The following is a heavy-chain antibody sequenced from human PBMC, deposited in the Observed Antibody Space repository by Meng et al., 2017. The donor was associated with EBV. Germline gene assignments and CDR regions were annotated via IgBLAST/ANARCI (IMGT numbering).Heavy chain of an antibody. V-gene: IGHV1-69*01. D-gene: IGHD3-10*01. Sequence: VQLGQSAAGGKKPGSSVKVSCKTSGGPFRYYAISWVRQAPGQGLEWLGGFLPRLGAPNYAQKFHGRVKITADESTSTHYMDLSSLRSEDTAIYYCASESGRGYTPDYWGQGTLVTVSS. CDR2: FLPRLGAP. J-gene: IGHJ4*02. CDR3: ASESGRGYTPDY. CDR1: GGPFRYYA.